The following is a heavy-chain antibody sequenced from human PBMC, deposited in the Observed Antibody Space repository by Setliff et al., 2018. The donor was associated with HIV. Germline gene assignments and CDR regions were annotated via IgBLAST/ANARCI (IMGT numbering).Heavy chain of an antibody. V-gene: IGHV4-61*09. J-gene: IGHJ4*02. CDR3: AREAWHSGRDGYFVDY. Sequence: SETLSLTCTVSGGSIRSGSYYWTWIRQPAGKGPEWIGHIYTNGYTNYNPSLKSRVTISVDTSKNQFSLKLSSVTAADTAVYYCAREAWHSGRDGYFVDYWGQGTLVTVSS. CDR1: GGSIRSGSYY. D-gene: IGHD2-15*01. CDR2: IYTNGYT.